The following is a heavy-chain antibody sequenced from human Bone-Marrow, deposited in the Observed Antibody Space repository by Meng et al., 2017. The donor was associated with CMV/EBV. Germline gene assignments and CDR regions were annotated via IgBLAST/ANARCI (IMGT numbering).Heavy chain of an antibody. V-gene: IGHV1-18*01. J-gene: IGHJ4*02. CDR2: ISAYNSKT. CDR1: GYNLDSCG. CDR3: VRDLRAYGSLSFFDY. D-gene: IGHD3-10*01. Sequence: SGYNLDSCGITWVRKAPGQGCEWMEWISAYNSKTNYTQKIQARVTVNNHTSTNTTYMDLSGLTCDDTAIYYSVRDLRAYGSLSFFDYWGQGTLVTVSS.